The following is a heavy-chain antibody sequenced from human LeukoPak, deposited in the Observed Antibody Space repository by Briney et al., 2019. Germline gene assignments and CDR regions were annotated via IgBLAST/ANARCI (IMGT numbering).Heavy chain of an antibody. CDR2: FSGSGGSP. D-gene: IGHD5-12*01. V-gene: IGHV3-23*01. J-gene: IGHJ4*02. Sequence: GGSLRLSCAASGFTFSTYAMSWVRQAPGKGLEWVSAFSGSGGSPFYADSVKGRFTISRDNSKNTLYLQMDSLRTEDTALYFCAKERGIYSGYDPLHYWGQGALATVSS. CDR1: GFTFSTYA. CDR3: AKERGIYSGYDPLHY.